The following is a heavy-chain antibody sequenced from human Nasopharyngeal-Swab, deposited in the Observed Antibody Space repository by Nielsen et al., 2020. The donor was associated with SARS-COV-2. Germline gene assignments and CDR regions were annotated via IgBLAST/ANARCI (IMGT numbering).Heavy chain of an antibody. CDR1: GGSISSYY. CDR3: ARRYSSGWSRHGWFDP. J-gene: IGHJ5*02. CDR2: IYYSGST. D-gene: IGHD6-19*01. Sequence: SETLSLTCTVSGGSISSYYWSWIRQPPGKGLEWIGYIYYSGSTNYNPSLKSRVTISVDTSKNQFSLKLSSVTAADTAVYYCARRYSSGWSRHGWFDPWGQGTLVTVSS. V-gene: IGHV4-59*08.